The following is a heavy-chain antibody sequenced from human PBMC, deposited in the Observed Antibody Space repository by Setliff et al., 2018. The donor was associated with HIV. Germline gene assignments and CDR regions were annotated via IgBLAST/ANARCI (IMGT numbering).Heavy chain of an antibody. CDR2: IFSSGNT. CDR3: ARAPFPVAGFDYFDH. CDR1: GGSISNYY. D-gene: IGHD6-19*01. J-gene: IGHJ4*02. V-gene: IGHV4-4*07. Sequence: SETLSLTCEVSGGSISNYYWSWIRQPAGKGLEWIGRIFSSGNTYYNPSLMSRVTMSVDTSKNQFSLNLNSVTAADTAIYYCARAPFPVAGFDYFDHWGQGTQVTVSS.